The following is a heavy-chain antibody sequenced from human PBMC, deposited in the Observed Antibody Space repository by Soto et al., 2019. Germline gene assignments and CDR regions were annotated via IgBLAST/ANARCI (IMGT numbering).Heavy chain of an antibody. D-gene: IGHD3-10*01. CDR2: IVVGSGNT. CDR1: GFTFTSSA. CDR3: AAGITMVRGVPYFDY. V-gene: IGHV1-58*01. J-gene: IGHJ4*02. Sequence: SVKVSCKASGFTFTSSAVQWVRQARGQRLEWIGWIVVGSGNTNYAQKFQERVTITRDMSTSAAYMELSSLRSEDTAVYYCAAGITMVRGVPYFDYWGQGTLVTVSS.